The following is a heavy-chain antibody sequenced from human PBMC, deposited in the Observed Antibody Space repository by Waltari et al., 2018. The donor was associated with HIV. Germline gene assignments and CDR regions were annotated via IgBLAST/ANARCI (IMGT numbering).Heavy chain of an antibody. CDR1: GFTSTNYW. Sequence: EVQLMESGGGLVQSGGSLRLSCAASGFTSTNYWLGWVRQTPGKGVGGVAYIKDDGSEKYYMGSVKGRFTISRDNAKNSMFLQMNSLRAEDTAVYYCARIGTFPHDYAIDFWGQGTTVTVSS. D-gene: IGHD1-26*01. CDR3: ARIGTFPHDYAIDF. J-gene: IGHJ6*02. V-gene: IGHV3-7*01. CDR2: IKDDGSEK.